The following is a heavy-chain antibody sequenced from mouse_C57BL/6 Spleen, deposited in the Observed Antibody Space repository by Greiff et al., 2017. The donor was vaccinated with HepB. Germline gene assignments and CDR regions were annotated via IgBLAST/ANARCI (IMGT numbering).Heavy chain of an antibody. V-gene: IGHV1-80*01. D-gene: IGHD1-2*01. J-gene: IGHJ4*01. CDR2: IYPGDGDT. Sequence: QVQLQQSGAELVKPGASVKISCKASGYAFSSYWMNWVKQRPGKGLEWIGQIYPGDGDTNYNGKFKGKATLTADKSSSTAYMQLSSLTSEDSAVYFCARDGGPYYAMDYWGQGTSVTVSS. CDR3: ARDGGPYYAMDY. CDR1: GYAFSSYW.